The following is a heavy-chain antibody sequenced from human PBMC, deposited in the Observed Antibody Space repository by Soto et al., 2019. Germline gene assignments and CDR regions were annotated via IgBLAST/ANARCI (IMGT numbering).Heavy chain of an antibody. Sequence: QVQLVQSGAEVKKPGSSVKVSCKASGGTFSSYAISWVRQAPGQGLEWMGGIIPIFGTADYAQKFQGRVTMTADESTSTGNRELSSLRSEDTAVDYCASHYDSSGYYYRGLDYWGQGTLVTVSS. CDR3: ASHYDSSGYYYRGLDY. J-gene: IGHJ4*02. CDR1: GGTFSSYA. CDR2: IIPIFGTA. D-gene: IGHD3-22*01. V-gene: IGHV1-69*12.